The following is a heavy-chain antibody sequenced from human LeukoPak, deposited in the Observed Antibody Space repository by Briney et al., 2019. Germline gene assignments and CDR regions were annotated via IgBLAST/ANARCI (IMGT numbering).Heavy chain of an antibody. D-gene: IGHD3-16*01. CDR2: IYYSGST. CDR1: GGSISSYY. J-gene: IGHJ4*02. Sequence: PSETLSLTCTVSGGSISSYYWSWIRQPPGKGLEWIGYIYYSGSTNYNPSLESRVTISVDTSKNQFSLKLSSVTAADTAVYYCARDSRFGGVLYWGQGTLVTVSS. V-gene: IGHV4-59*01. CDR3: ARDSRFGGVLY.